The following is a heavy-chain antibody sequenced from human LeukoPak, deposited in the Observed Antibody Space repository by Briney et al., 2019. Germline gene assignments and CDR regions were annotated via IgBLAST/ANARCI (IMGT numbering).Heavy chain of an antibody. CDR2: ISSSSSYI. CDR1: GFTFSSYS. CDR3: ARAGSAAAYLDY. J-gene: IGHJ4*02. D-gene: IGHD6-25*01. V-gene: IGHV3-21*01. Sequence: GGSLRLSCAASGFTFSSYSINWVRQAPGKGLEWVSSISSSSSYIYYADSVKGRFTISRDNAKNSLYLQMNSLRAEDTAVYYCARAGSAAAYLDYWGQGTLVTVSS.